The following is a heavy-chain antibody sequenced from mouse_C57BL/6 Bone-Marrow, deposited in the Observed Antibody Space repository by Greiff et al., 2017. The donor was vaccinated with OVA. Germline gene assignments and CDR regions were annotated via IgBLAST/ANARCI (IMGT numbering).Heavy chain of an antibody. Sequence: EVHLVESGEGLVKPGGSLKLSCAASGFTFSSYAMSWVRQTPEKRLEWVAYISSGGDYIYYADTVKGRFTISRDNARNTLYLQMSSLKSEDTAMYYCTRVGEGLNYFDYWGQGTTLTVSS. J-gene: IGHJ2*01. CDR2: ISSGGDYI. V-gene: IGHV5-9-1*02. CDR1: GFTFSSYA. CDR3: TRVGEGLNYFDY. D-gene: IGHD3-3*01.